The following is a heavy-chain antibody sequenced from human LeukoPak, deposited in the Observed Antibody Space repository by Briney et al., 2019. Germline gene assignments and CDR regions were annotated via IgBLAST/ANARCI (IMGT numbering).Heavy chain of an antibody. CDR3: ARDIRGYNPFDY. D-gene: IGHD5-24*01. J-gene: IGHJ4*02. CDR2: IYSGGRT. V-gene: IGHV3-66*01. CDR1: GFTVSSNY. Sequence: GGSLRLSCAASGFTVSSNYMSWVCQAPGKGLEWVSVIYSGGRTNYADSVKGRFTISRDNSKNTLYLQMNSLRAEDTAVYYCARDIRGYNPFDYWGQGTLVTVSS.